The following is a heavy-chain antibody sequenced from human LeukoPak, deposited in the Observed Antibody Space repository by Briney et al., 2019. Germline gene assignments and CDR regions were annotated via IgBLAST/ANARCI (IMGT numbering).Heavy chain of an antibody. V-gene: IGHV3-30*03. D-gene: IGHD6-19*01. CDR2: ISYDGSNK. CDR1: GFTFSNYG. J-gene: IGHJ4*02. Sequence: GGSLRLSCAASGFTFSNYGMHWVRQAPGKGLEWMAIISYDGSNKYYADSVKGRFTISRDNAKNSLYLQMNSLRAEDTALYFCARVSDISVAAYFDSWGQGTLVTVSS. CDR3: ARVSDISVAAYFDS.